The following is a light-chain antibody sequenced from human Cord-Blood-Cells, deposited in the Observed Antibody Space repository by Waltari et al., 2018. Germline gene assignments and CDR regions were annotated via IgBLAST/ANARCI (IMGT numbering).Light chain of an antibody. CDR2: AAS. Sequence: DIQMTQSLSSVSASVGDRVTLTCRASQGISSGLAWYQQKPGKAPKLLVYAASSLQSGVPSRFIGSGSGTDFTLTISSLQPEDFATYYCQQANSFPYTFGQGPKLEIK. CDR1: QGISSG. V-gene: IGKV1-12*02. J-gene: IGKJ2*01. CDR3: QQANSFPYT.